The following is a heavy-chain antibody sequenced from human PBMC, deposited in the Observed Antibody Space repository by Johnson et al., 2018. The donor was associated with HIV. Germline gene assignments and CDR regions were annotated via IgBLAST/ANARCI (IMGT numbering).Heavy chain of an antibody. CDR2: ISYDGKNK. J-gene: IGHJ3*02. V-gene: IGHV3-30*04. Sequence: QVQLVESGGGVVQPGRSLRLSCAASGFTFSSYTMHWVRQAPGKGLEWVAVISYDGKNKDYADPVKGRFTLSRDNSKNTLYLQLSSLRTEDTAVFYCARAHLIFPKNAFDIWGQGTTVTVSS. D-gene: IGHD3-3*02. CDR1: GFTFSSYT. CDR3: ARAHLIFPKNAFDI.